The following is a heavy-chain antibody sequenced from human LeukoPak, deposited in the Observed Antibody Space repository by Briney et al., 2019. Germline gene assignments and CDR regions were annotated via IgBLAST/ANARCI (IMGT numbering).Heavy chain of an antibody. V-gene: IGHV1-8*01. D-gene: IGHD3-3*01. CDR2: MNPNSGNT. Sequence: GASVKVSCKASGYTFTSYDINWVRQATGQGLEWMGWMNPNSGNTGYAQKFQGRVTMTRNTSISTAYMELSSLRSEDTAVYYCAREGACLEWSLYYYYYMDVWGKGTTVTVSS. CDR1: GYTFTSYD. CDR3: AREGACLEWSLYYYYYMDV. J-gene: IGHJ6*03.